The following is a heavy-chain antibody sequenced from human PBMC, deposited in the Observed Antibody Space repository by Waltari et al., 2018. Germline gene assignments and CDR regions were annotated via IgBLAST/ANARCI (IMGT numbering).Heavy chain of an antibody. CDR3: ARQLGYCSGGSCSYFDY. D-gene: IGHD2-15*01. CDR2: IDYSGGT. CDR1: GGSISSSSYY. J-gene: IGHJ4*02. V-gene: IGHV4-39*01. Sequence: QLQLQESGPGLVKPSETLSLTCTVSGGSISSSSYYWGWIRQPPGKGLEWIGSIDYSGGTYYNPSLKSRVPISVDTSKNQFSLKLSSVTAADTAVYYCARQLGYCSGGSCSYFDYWGQGTLVTVSS.